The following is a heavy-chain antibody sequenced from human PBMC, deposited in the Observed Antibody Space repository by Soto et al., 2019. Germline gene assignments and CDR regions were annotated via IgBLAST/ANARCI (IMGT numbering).Heavy chain of an antibody. CDR1: GYTFNNYA. CDR2: INVAKGNT. V-gene: IGHV1-3*01. Sequence: QVQLVQSGTEVKKPGASVKVSCKASGYTFNNYAIEWVRQAPGQRLEWMGWINVAKGNTKYSQRFQGEVTMTWDTSAGTSYMELSSLTSEDTATYYCATDHVGNWFDPWGQGTLVIVSS. J-gene: IGHJ5*02. CDR3: ATDHVGNWFDP.